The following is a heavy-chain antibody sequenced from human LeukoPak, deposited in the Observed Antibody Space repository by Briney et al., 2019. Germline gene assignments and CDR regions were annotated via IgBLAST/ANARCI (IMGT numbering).Heavy chain of an antibody. CDR3: ARVPYPYDYGSGQALNAFDI. Sequence: PGGSLRLSCAASGFTFSSYGMHWVRQAPGKGLEWVAVIWYDGSNKYYADSVKGRFTISRDNSKNTLYLQMNRLRAEDTAVYYCARVPYPYDYGSGQALNAFDIWGQGTMVTVSS. D-gene: IGHD3-10*01. CDR2: IWYDGSNK. V-gene: IGHV3-33*01. J-gene: IGHJ3*02. CDR1: GFTFSSYG.